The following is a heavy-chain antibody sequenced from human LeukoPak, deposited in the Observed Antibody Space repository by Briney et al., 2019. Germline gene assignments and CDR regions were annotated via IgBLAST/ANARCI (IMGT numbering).Heavy chain of an antibody. CDR3: ARDPGDYGYWYFDL. CDR2: IYYSGST. V-gene: IGHV4-59*11. D-gene: IGHD4-17*01. J-gene: IGHJ2*01. Sequence: PSETLSLTCTVSGGSISSHYWSWIRQPPGKGLEWIGYIYYSGSTNYNPSLKSRVTISVDTSKNQFSLKLSSVTAADTAVYYCARDPGDYGYWYFDLWGRGTLVTVSS. CDR1: GGSISSHY.